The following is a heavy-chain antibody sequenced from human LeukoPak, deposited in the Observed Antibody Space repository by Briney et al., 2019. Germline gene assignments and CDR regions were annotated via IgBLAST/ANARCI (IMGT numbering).Heavy chain of an antibody. CDR2: VHSDGRST. J-gene: IGHJ4*02. Sequence: TGRSLRLSWAASGFTFSNYWMHWVRQAPGKGLVWVSRVHSDGRSTTYADSVKGRFTISRDNAKNTLYLQMNSLRVEDTAVYYCARGGTYSFDYWGRGTLVTVSS. CDR3: ARGGTYSFDY. V-gene: IGHV3-74*01. CDR1: GFTFSNYW. D-gene: IGHD1-26*01.